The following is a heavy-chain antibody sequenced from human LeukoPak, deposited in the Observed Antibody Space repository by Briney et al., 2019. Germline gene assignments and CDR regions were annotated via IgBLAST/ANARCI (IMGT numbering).Heavy chain of an antibody. CDR2: IYSDDRE. CDR3: AHRRPPAPAGKDWFDP. J-gene: IGHJ5*02. Sequence: VSGPTLVKPTQTLTLTSTFSGFSLSTSGVGVGWFRQPPGKALEWLAIIYSDDREFYSPSLNSRLTITKDTSNNQVVLTMTNMDPVDTATYYCAHRRPPAPAGKDWFDPWGQGTLVSVSS. D-gene: IGHD6-13*01. V-gene: IGHV2-5*02. CDR1: GFSLSTSGVG.